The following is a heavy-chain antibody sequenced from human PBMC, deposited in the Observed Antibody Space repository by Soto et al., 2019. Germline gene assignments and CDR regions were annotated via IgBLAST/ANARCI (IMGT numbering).Heavy chain of an antibody. Sequence: TLSLTCTVSGGSTSSDNYWSWIRQPPGKGLEWIGHIYYSGNTDYNPSLKSRLAISIDTSKNQFSLKLSSVTAADTAVYYCARSPNIYSLTWFDPWGQGILVTGSS. V-gene: IGHV4-30-4*01. CDR2: IYYSGNT. J-gene: IGHJ5*02. D-gene: IGHD3-9*01. CDR3: ARSPNIYSLTWFDP. CDR1: GGSTSSDNY.